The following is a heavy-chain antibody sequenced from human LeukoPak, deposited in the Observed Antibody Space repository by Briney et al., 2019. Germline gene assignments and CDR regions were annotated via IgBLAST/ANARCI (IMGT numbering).Heavy chain of an antibody. V-gene: IGHV3-7*01. Sequence: PAGTLRLSCAASGFTFSTYWMTGGRRAPGEGGLGGAKIKQDGGDAYSVDSVKGRVTISRDKAKNSLYLQLNGLSAEDSALSYCASSRGGAYWGRGPLVTVSS. CDR3: ASSRGGAY. CDR2: IKQDGGDA. CDR1: GFTFSTYW. D-gene: IGHD3-10*01. J-gene: IGHJ4*02.